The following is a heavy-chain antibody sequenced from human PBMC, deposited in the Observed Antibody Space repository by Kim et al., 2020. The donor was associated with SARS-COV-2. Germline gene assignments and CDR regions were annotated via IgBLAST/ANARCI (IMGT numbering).Heavy chain of an antibody. J-gene: IGHJ6*02. V-gene: IGHV3-11*06. CDR1: GFTFSDYY. CDR3: ARDPAMVRGVFYYGMDV. CDR2: ISSSSSYT. D-gene: IGHD3-10*01. Sequence: GGSLRLSCAASGFTFSDYYMSWIRQAPGKGLEWVSYISSSSSYTNYADSVMGRFTISRDNAKNSLYLQMNSLRAEDTDVYYCARDPAMVRGVFYYGMDVWGQETTVTVSS.